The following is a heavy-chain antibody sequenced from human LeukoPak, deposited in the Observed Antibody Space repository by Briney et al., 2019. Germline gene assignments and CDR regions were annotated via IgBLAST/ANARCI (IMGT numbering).Heavy chain of an antibody. CDR1: GGTFSSYA. CDR2: IIPIFGTA. CDR3: ARGPYYYYYMDV. V-gene: IGHV1-69*05. J-gene: IGHJ6*03. Sequence: SVKVSCKASGGTFSSYAISWVRQAPGQGLEWMGGIIPIFGTANYAQKFQGRVTMTTDTSTSTAYMELRSLRSDDTAVYYCARGPYYYYYMDVWGKGTTVTISS.